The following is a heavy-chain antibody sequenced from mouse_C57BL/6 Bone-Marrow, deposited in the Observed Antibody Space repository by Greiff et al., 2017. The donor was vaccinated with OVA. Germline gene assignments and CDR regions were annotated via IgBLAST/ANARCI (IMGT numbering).Heavy chain of an antibody. Sequence: QVQLQQPGAELVRPGSSVKLSCKASGYTFTSYWMDWVKQRPGQGLEWIGNIYPSDSETHYNQKFKDKATLTVDKSSSTAYMQLSSLTSEDSAVYYCARGLTTVVAPNFDVWGTGTTVTVSS. CDR2: IYPSDSET. CDR1: GYTFTSYW. CDR3: ARGLTTVVAPNFDV. D-gene: IGHD1-1*01. J-gene: IGHJ1*03. V-gene: IGHV1-61*01.